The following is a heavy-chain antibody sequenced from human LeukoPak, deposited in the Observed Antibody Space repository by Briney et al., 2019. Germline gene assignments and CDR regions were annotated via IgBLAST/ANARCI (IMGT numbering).Heavy chain of an antibody. Sequence: PSQTLSLTCTVSGGSISSGGYYWSWTRQPPGKGLEWIGYIYHSGSTYYNPSLKSRVTISVDRSKNQFSLKLSSVTAADTAVYYCARGPPGPYWGQGTLVTVSS. CDR2: IYHSGST. V-gene: IGHV4-30-2*01. J-gene: IGHJ4*02. CDR3: ARGPPGPY. CDR1: GGSISSGGYY.